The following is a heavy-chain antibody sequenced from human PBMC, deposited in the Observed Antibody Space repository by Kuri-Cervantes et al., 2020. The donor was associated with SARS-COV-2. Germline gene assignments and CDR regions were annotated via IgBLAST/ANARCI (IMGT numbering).Heavy chain of an antibody. V-gene: IGHV3-7*05. J-gene: IGHJ1*01. CDR2: IKQDGSEK. D-gene: IGHD2-2*01. Sequence: GESLKISCAASGFTFSSYWMSWVRQAPGKGLEWVANIKQDGSEKYYVDSVKGRFTISRDNAKNSLYLQMNSLRAEDTAVYYCANIQVVPAVYRGAQYFHHWGQGTLVTVSS. CDR3: ANIQVVPAVYRGAQYFHH. CDR1: GFTFSSYW.